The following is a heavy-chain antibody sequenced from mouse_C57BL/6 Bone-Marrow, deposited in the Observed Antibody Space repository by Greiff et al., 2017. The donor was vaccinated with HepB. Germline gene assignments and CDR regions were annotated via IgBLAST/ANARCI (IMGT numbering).Heavy chain of an antibody. CDR1: GFTFSSYG. J-gene: IGHJ2*01. CDR3: ARIGYARDY. V-gene: IGHV5-6*01. CDR2: ISSGGSYT. D-gene: IGHD1-2*01. Sequence: EVKVVESGGDLVKPGGSLKLSCAASGFTFSSYGMSWVRQTPDKRLEWVATISSGGSYTYYPDSVKGRFTISRDNAKNTLYLQMSSLKSEDTAMYYCARIGYARDYWGQGTTLTVSS.